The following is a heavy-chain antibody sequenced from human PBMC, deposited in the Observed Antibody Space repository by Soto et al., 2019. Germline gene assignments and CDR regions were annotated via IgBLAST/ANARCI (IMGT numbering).Heavy chain of an antibody. Sequence: ASVKVSCKASGYTFTGYYMHWVRQAPGQGLEWMGWINPNSGGTNYAQKFQGRVTMTRDTSISTAYMELSRLRSDDTAVYYCARVVAVAGAPYFDYWGQGTLVTV. D-gene: IGHD6-19*01. CDR2: INPNSGGT. V-gene: IGHV1-2*02. J-gene: IGHJ4*02. CDR3: ARVVAVAGAPYFDY. CDR1: GYTFTGYY.